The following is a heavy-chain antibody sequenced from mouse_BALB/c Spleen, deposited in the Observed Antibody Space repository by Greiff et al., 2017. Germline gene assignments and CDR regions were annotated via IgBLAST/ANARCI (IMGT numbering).Heavy chain of an antibody. J-gene: IGHJ3*01. V-gene: IGHV1-87*01. CDR2: IYPGDGDT. CDR1: GYTFTSYW. CDR3: ARGELGFAY. Sequence: QVHVKQSGAELARPGASVKLSCKASGYTFTSYWMQWVKQRPGQGLEWIGAIYPGDGDTRYTQKFKGKATLTADKSSSTAYMQLSSLASEDSAVYYCARGELGFAYWGQGTLVTVSA. D-gene: IGHD4-1*01.